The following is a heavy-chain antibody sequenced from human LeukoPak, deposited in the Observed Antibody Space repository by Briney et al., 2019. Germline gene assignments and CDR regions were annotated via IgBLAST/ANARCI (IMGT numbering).Heavy chain of an antibody. CDR3: ARPPLLDY. Sequence: SETLSLTCTLSGDSISNYYWNRIRQPPGKGLEWIGYIYYSGSTNYNPSLKSRVTISLDTSKNQFSLKLTSVTAVDTAVYYCARPPLLDYWGQGTLVTVSS. D-gene: IGHD2-21*01. J-gene: IGHJ4*02. CDR1: GDSISNYY. CDR2: IYYSGST. V-gene: IGHV4-59*08.